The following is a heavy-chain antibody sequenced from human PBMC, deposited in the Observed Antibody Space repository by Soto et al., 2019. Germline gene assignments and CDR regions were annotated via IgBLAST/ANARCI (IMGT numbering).Heavy chain of an antibody. J-gene: IGHJ3*02. CDR2: IIPIFGTA. D-gene: IGHD3-22*01. Sequence: QVQLVQSGAEVKKPGSSMKVSCKASGGTFSSYAISWVRQAPGQGLEWMGGIIPIFGTANYAQKFQGRVTITADEPTSTAYMELSSLRSEDTAVYYCARDYYDSSGYWRAFDIWGQGTMVTVSS. CDR1: GGTFSSYA. CDR3: ARDYYDSSGYWRAFDI. V-gene: IGHV1-69*01.